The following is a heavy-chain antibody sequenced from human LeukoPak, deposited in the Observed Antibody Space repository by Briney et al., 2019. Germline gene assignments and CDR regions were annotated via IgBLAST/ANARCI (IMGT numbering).Heavy chain of an antibody. Sequence: GGSLRLSCSASGFTFSSYAMHWVLQAPGKGLQFVSAISSNGGSTLYADSVKGRFIISRDNSKNTLSLQMNGLRPEDTAVYYCVKRGRYDDYAYEYWGQGTLVTVSS. J-gene: IGHJ4*02. D-gene: IGHD4-17*01. CDR1: GFTFSSYA. V-gene: IGHV3-64D*06. CDR2: ISSNGGST. CDR3: VKRGRYDDYAYEY.